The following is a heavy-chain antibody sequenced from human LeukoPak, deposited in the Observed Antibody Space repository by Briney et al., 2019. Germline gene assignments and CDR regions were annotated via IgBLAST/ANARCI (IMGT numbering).Heavy chain of an antibody. D-gene: IGHD3-9*01. Sequence: PGGSLRLSCAASGFTFGSYWMSWVRQAPGKGLEWVANIKQDGSEKYYVDSVKGRFTISRDNAKNSLYLQMNSLRAEDTAVYYCARGGDRYFDWLSLFDYWGQGTLVTVSS. J-gene: IGHJ4*02. CDR2: IKQDGSEK. CDR3: ARGGDRYFDWLSLFDY. CDR1: GFTFGSYW. V-gene: IGHV3-7*03.